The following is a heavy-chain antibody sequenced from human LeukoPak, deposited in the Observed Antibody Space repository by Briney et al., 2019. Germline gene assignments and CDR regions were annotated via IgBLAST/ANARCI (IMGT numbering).Heavy chain of an antibody. CDR2: INPNSGGT. Sequence: GASVKVSCKASGYTFTDYYMHWVRQAPGQGLEWMGWINPNSGGTNYAQKFQGRVTMTRDTSISTAYMELSRLRSDDTAVYYCARGLTVAGDYGMDVWGQGTTVTVSS. J-gene: IGHJ6*02. V-gene: IGHV1-2*02. CDR3: ARGLTVAGDYGMDV. CDR1: GYTFTDYY. D-gene: IGHD6-19*01.